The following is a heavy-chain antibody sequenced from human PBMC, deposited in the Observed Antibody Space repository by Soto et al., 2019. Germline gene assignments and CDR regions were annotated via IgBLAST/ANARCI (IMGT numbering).Heavy chain of an antibody. CDR3: ASPIGGSYNAFDI. CDR1: GYTFISYY. V-gene: IGHV1-46*01. CDR2: TNPSGSIT. D-gene: IGHD1-26*01. Sequence: QVHLVQSGAEVKKPGASVKVSCKASGYTFISYYIHWVRQAPGQGLQWMGITNPSGSITTYAQKFQGRVTMTRDTSTSTVYMELSSLTSDDTAVYYCASPIGGSYNAFDIWGQGTMVTVS. J-gene: IGHJ3*02.